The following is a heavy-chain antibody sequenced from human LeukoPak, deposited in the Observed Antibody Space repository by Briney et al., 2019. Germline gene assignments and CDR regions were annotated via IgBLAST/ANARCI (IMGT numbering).Heavy chain of an antibody. CDR3: AGCSGGSWGGSFDY. CDR1: GGSISSGGYY. V-gene: IGHV4-61*08. Sequence: SETLSLTCTVSGGSISSGGYYWSWIRQPPGKGLEWIGCIYHSGSTNYNPSLKSRVTISVDTSKNQFSLKLSSVTAADTAVYYCAGCSGGSWGGSFDYWGQGTLVTVSS. D-gene: IGHD2-15*01. CDR2: IYHSGST. J-gene: IGHJ4*02.